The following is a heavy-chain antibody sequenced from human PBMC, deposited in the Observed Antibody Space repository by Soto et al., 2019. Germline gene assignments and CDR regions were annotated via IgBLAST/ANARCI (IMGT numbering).Heavy chain of an antibody. J-gene: IGHJ4*02. V-gene: IGHV3-64D*08. D-gene: IGHD1-1*01. CDR3: VKGRNWNDNY. CDR1: GFTFSSYA. Sequence: GGSLRLSCXASGFTFSSYAMHWVRQAPGKGLEYVSAISSNGGSTYYADSVKGRFTISRDNSKNTLYLQMSSLRAEDTAVYYCVKGRNWNDNYWGQGTLVTVSS. CDR2: ISSNGGST.